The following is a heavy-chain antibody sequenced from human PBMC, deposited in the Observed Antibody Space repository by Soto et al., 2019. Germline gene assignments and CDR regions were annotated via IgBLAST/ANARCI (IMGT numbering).Heavy chain of an antibody. V-gene: IGHV1-18*01. CDR1: GYAFTTYG. Sequence: QVHLVQSGAEVKKPGASVKVSCQGSGYAFTTYGITWVRQAPGQGLEWMGWISAHNGNTNYAQKLQGRVTVTRDTSTSTAYMELRSLRDDDTAVYYWARGRYGDYWGQGALVTVSS. CDR2: ISAHNGNT. D-gene: IGHD1-1*01. CDR3: ARGRYGDY. J-gene: IGHJ4*02.